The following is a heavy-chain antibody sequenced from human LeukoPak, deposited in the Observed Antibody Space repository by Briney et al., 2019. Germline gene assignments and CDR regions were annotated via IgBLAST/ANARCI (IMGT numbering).Heavy chain of an antibody. V-gene: IGHV1-69*13. Sequence: AAVKVSFKGAGGTFISYAISWVRQAPGQGHEWMGGIIPIFGTANYAQKFQGRVTITADDSTSTAYMELSSLRSEDTAVYYCARGSSGYYPIDYWGQGTLVTVSS. D-gene: IGHD3-22*01. CDR3: ARGSSGYYPIDY. CDR1: GGTFISYA. CDR2: IIPIFGTA. J-gene: IGHJ4*02.